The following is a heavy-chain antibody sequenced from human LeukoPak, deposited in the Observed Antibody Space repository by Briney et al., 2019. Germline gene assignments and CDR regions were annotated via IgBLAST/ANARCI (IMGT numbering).Heavy chain of an antibody. CDR1: GFTFSSYG. V-gene: IGHV3-30*02. D-gene: IGHD2-8*01. CDR3: AKDRSPNSTQLIALHIDY. CDR2: IRYDGSNK. Sequence: PGGSLRLSCAASGFTFSSYGMHWVRQAPGKGLEWVAFIRYDGSNKYYADSVKGRFTISRDNSKNTLYLQMNSLRAEDTAVYYCAKDRSPNSTQLIALHIDYWGQGTLVTVSS. J-gene: IGHJ4*02.